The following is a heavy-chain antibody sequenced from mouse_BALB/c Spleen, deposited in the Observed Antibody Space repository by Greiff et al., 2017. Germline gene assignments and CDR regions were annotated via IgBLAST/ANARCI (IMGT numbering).Heavy chain of an antibody. J-gene: IGHJ3*01. CDR1: GFSLTSYG. Sequence: VKLQESGPSLVQPSQSLSITCTVSGFSLTSYGVHWVRQSPGKGLEWLGVIWRGGSTDYNAAFMSRLSITKDNSKSQVFFKMNSLQADDTAIYYCAKNMITTGAWFAYWGQGTLVTVSA. CDR2: IWRGGST. V-gene: IGHV2-5-1*01. D-gene: IGHD2-4*01. CDR3: AKNMITTGAWFAY.